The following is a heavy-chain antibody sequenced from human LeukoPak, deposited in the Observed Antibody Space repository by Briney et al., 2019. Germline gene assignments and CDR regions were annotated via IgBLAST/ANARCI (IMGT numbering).Heavy chain of an antibody. V-gene: IGHV1-69*04. CDR3: ARGSENIRFLEWLFNY. J-gene: IGHJ4*02. CDR2: IIPILGIA. D-gene: IGHD3-3*01. Sequence: ASVKVSCKASGGTFSSYAISWVRQAPGQGLEWMGRIIPILGIANYAQKFQGRVTITADKSTSTAYMELSSLRSEGTAVYYCARGSENIRFLEWLFNYWGQGTLVTVSS. CDR1: GGTFSSYA.